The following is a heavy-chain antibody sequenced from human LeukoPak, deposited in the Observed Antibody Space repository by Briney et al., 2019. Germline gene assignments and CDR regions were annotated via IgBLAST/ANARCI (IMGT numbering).Heavy chain of an antibody. V-gene: IGHV3-64*01. CDR2: ISSNGGST. Sequence: SGGSLRLSCAASGFTFSSYAMHWVRQAPGKGLEYVSAISSNGGSTYYANSVKGGFTISRDNSKNTLYLQMGSLRAEDMAVYYCARRFTLAAFDVWGQGTMVTVSS. D-gene: IGHD3-10*01. CDR1: GFTFSSYA. CDR3: ARRFTLAAFDV. J-gene: IGHJ3*01.